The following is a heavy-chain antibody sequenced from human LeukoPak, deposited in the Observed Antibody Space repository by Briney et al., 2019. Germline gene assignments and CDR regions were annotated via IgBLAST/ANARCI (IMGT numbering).Heavy chain of an antibody. Sequence: PGGSLRLSCAASGFTFSSYGTHWVRQAPGKGLEWVAFIRYDGRNKYYTDSVKGRFTISRDNSKNTLFLQMNSLRAEDTAVYYCAKDWGAYYDSSGYIDYWGQGTLVTVSS. CDR3: AKDWGAYYDSSGYIDY. J-gene: IGHJ4*02. CDR2: IRYDGRNK. D-gene: IGHD3-22*01. V-gene: IGHV3-30*02. CDR1: GFTFSSYG.